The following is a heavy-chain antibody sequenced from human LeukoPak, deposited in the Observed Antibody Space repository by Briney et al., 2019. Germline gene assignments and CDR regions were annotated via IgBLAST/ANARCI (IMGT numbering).Heavy chain of an antibody. CDR2: IYYSGST. CDR1: GDSISGYY. J-gene: IGHJ4*02. V-gene: IGHV4-59*01. CDR3: ARDRGIAAAGTYDY. Sequence: SETLSLTCTVSGDSISGYYWSWIRQPPGKGLEWIGYIYYSGSTNYNPSLKSRVTISVDTSKNQFSLKLSSVTAADTAVYYCARDRGIAAAGTYDYWGQGTLVTVSS. D-gene: IGHD6-13*01.